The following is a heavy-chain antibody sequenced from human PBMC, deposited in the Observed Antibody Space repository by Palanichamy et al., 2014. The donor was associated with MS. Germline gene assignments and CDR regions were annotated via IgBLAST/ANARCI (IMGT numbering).Heavy chain of an antibody. CDR2: IKKDGSEK. J-gene: IGHJ3*02. Sequence: EVQLVESGGGLVQPGGSLRLSCVASGFDFSNYWTSWVRQAPGKGLEWVANIKKDGSEKNYVDSVKGRFTISRDNAKNSLYLQMDSLRAEDTAVYYCATLVWGGPFDIWGQGTMVTVSS. CDR3: ATLVWGGPFDI. CDR1: GFDFSNYW. V-gene: IGHV3-7*01. D-gene: IGHD3-3*01.